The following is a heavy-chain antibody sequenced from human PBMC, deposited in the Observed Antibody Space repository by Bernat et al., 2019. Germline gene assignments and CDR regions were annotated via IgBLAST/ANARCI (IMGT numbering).Heavy chain of an antibody. CDR3: ARGDVDTAMVSFYYYYGMDV. V-gene: IGHV1-2*04. CDR1: GYTFTGYY. D-gene: IGHD5-18*01. Sequence: QVQLVQSGAEVKKPGASVKVSCKASGYTFTGYYMHWVRLAPGQGLEWMGWINPNSGGTNYAQKFQGWVTMTRDTSISTAYMELSRLRSDDTAVYYCARGDVDTAMVSFYYYYGMDVWGQGPRSPSP. CDR2: INPNSGGT. J-gene: IGHJ6*02.